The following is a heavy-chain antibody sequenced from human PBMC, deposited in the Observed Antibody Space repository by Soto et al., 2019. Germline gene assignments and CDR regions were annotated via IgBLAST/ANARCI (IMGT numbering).Heavy chain of an antibody. CDR2: ICYSGST. V-gene: IGHV4-39*01. J-gene: IGHJ2*01. CDR3: ASLIVGADYCFDL. Sequence: QLQLQESGPGLVKPSETLSLTCTVSGGSISSSSYYWGWIRQTPGKGLEWIGSICYSGSTYYKPARSSRVTISVHRSKDQFSLKLSSVTAADTALYCCASLIVGADYCFDLWGRGTLVTVSS. D-gene: IGHD1-26*01. CDR1: GGSISSSSYY.